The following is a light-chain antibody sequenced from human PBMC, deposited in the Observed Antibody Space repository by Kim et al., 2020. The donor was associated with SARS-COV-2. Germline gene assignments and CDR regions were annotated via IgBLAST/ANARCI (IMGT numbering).Light chain of an antibody. CDR2: GAS. V-gene: IGKV3-20*01. J-gene: IGKJ5*01. CDR3: HQYLTSPLS. Sequence: SPGEIATLSFRARQSLSCAYIAWYQHRPCQAPRLLLYGASTRATGIPDRFSATGSGTDFALSISRVEPEDFAVYYCHQYLTSPLSFGQGTRLEIK. CDR1: QSLSCAY.